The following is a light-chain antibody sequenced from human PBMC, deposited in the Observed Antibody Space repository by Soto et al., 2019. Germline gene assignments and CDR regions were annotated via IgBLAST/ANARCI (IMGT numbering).Light chain of an antibody. CDR2: GAS. V-gene: IGKV1-39*01. CDR1: QSINSY. Sequence: DIQMTQSPSSLSASVGYRVTITCRASQSINSYLNWYQQKPGKAPKLLIYGASSLQSGVPSRFSGSGSGTDFTLTISSLQPEDFATYYCQQSNSSPYTFGQGTKLEIK. J-gene: IGKJ2*01. CDR3: QQSNSSPYT.